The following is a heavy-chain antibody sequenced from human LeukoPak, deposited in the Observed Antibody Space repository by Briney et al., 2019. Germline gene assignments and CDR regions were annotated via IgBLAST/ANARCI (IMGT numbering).Heavy chain of an antibody. J-gene: IGHJ4*02. D-gene: IGHD1-26*01. CDR1: GYTFTCYY. CDR2: INPNSGCT. Sequence: SVKVSCKASGYTFTCYYMHWVRQAPGQGLEWMGWINPNSGCTNYAQKFQGRVTMTRDTSISKAYMELSRLRSDDTAVYYCARDGSYYFFSPDYWGQGTLVTVSS. CDR3: ARDGSYYFFSPDY. V-gene: IGHV1-2*02.